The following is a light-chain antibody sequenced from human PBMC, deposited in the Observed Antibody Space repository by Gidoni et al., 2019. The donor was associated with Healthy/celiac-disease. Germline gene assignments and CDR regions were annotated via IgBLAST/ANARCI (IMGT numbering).Light chain of an antibody. CDR3: QQSYSTPVT. CDR1: QSSSSY. V-gene: IGKV1-39*01. Sequence: DIQMTQSPSSLSAAVGDRVTITCRASQSSSSYLNWYQQKPGEAPKLLIYAASSLQSGVPSRFSGSGSGTDFTLTISSMQPEDFATYYCQQSYSTPVTFXQXTKVEIK. J-gene: IGKJ1*01. CDR2: AAS.